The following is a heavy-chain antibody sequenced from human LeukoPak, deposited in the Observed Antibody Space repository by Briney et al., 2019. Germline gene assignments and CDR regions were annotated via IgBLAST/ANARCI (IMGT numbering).Heavy chain of an antibody. Sequence: SETLSLTCAVYGGSFSGYYWSWIRQPPGKGLEWIGEINHSGSTNYNPSLKSRVTISVDTSKNQFSLKLSSVTAADTAVYYCARGSSPPSVYYYYMDVWGKGTTVTVSS. J-gene: IGHJ6*03. CDR1: GGSFSGYY. CDR3: ARGSSPPSVYYYYMDV. CDR2: INHSGST. V-gene: IGHV4-34*01.